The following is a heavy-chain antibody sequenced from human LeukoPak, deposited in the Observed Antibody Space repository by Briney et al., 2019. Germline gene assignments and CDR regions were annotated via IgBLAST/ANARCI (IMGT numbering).Heavy chain of an antibody. Sequence: GASVKVSCKASGYTFTSYGISWVRQAPGQGLEWMGWINPNSGGTNYAQKFQGRVTMTRDTSISTAYMELSRLRSDDTAVYYCARARSNPGDFDYWGQGTLVTVSS. V-gene: IGHV1-2*02. CDR2: INPNSGGT. CDR1: GYTFTSYG. CDR3: ARARSNPGDFDY. D-gene: IGHD1-14*01. J-gene: IGHJ4*02.